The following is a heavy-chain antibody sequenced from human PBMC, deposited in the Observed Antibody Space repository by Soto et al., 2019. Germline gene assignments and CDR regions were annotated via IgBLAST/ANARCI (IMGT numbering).Heavy chain of an antibody. CDR3: ANALQFSGWGSDQTFVD. V-gene: IGHV3-23*01. D-gene: IGHD6-19*01. Sequence: EVQLLESGGGLVQPGGSLRLSCAVSGFTFSSHAMSWVRQAPGKGLECVSSITGSGDSTYYADSVKGRFSISRDKSKSKLYLQMNSLRAEDTAVYYCANALQFSGWGSDQTFVDWGQGTQVTGSS. CDR1: GFTFSSHA. CDR2: ITGSGDST. J-gene: IGHJ4*02.